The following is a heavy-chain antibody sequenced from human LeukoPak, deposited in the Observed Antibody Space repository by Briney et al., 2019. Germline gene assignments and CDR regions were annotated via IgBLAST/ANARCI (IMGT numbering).Heavy chain of an antibody. J-gene: IGHJ4*02. D-gene: IGHD3-22*01. Sequence: TGGSLILSCAASGFTFSSYGMHWVRQAPGKGLEWVAFIRYDGSNKYYADSVKGRFTISRDNSKNTLYLQMNSLRAEDTAVYYCAKDMDSSGYYYSFDYWGQGTLVTVSS. CDR1: GFTFSSYG. CDR3: AKDMDSSGYYYSFDY. CDR2: IRYDGSNK. V-gene: IGHV3-30*02.